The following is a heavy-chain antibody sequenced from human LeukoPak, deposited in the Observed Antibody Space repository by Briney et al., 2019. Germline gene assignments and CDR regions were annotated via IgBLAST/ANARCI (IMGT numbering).Heavy chain of an antibody. J-gene: IGHJ4*02. CDR2: ISGYKGNT. Sequence: ASVKVSCKASGYTFNSYGISWVRQAPGQGLEWMGWISGYKGNTKYVQKFQGRVTMTRNTSISTAYMELSSLRSEDTAVYYCARAGGYCGRISCPYYFDYWGQGSLVAVSS. CDR1: GYTFNSYG. V-gene: IGHV1-18*01. D-gene: IGHD2-15*01. CDR3: ARAGGYCGRISCPYYFDY.